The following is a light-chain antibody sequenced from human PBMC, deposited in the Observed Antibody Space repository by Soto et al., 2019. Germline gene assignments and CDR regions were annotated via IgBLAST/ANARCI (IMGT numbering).Light chain of an antibody. J-gene: IGKJ1*01. V-gene: IGKV1-5*02. CDR3: QKYNSYS. Sequence: DIHMTQSPSTLPASVGDRVTIICRASQSISSYLAWYQQKPGKAPKLLIYAASTLQSGVPSRFSGSGSGTDFTLTISCLKPDDFATYYCQKYNSYSFGQGTKVDIK. CDR2: AAS. CDR1: QSISSY.